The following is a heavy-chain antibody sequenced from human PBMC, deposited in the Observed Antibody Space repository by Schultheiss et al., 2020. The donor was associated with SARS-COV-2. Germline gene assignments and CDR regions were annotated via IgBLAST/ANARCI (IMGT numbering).Heavy chain of an antibody. D-gene: IGHD6-6*01. Sequence: GGSLRLSCAASGFTFSSYGMHWVRQAPGKGLEWVAVIWYDGSNKYYADSVKGRFTISRDNAKNSLYLQMNSLRAEDTAVYYCARDLGQLGRKYFDYWGQGTLVTVSS. J-gene: IGHJ4*02. CDR2: IWYDGSNK. V-gene: IGHV3-33*01. CDR3: ARDLGQLGRKYFDY. CDR1: GFTFSSYG.